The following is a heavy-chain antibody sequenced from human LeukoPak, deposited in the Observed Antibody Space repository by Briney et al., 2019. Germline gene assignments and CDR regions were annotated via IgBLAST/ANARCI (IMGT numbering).Heavy chain of an antibody. D-gene: IGHD2-2*01. CDR2: ISYDGSNK. J-gene: IGHJ6*04. Sequence: PGRSLRLSCAASGFTFSSYGMHWVRQAPGKGLEWVGVISYDGSNKYYADSVKGRFTISRDNSKNTLYLQMNSLRAEDTAVYYCAKGSSTSWDTMDVWGKGTTATVSS. CDR3: AKGSSTSWDTMDV. V-gene: IGHV3-30*18. CDR1: GFTFSSYG.